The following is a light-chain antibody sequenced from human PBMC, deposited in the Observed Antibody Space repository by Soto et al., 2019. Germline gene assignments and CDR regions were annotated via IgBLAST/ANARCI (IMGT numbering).Light chain of an antibody. Sequence: SYELTQPPSVSVSPGQTASITCSGDKLGNKYACWYQQKPGQSPVLVIYEDNKRPSGIPERFSGSNSGNTATLIISGTQAMDEADYCCQAWDSSTAPFGGGTKLTVL. CDR3: QAWDSSTAP. CDR1: KLGNKY. CDR2: EDN. V-gene: IGLV3-1*01. J-gene: IGLJ2*01.